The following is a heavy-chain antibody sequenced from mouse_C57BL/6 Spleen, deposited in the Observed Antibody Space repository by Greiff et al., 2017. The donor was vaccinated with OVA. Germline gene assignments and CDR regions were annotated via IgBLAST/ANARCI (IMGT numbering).Heavy chain of an antibody. Sequence: QVQLQQSGAELVMPGASVKLSCKASGYTFTSYWMHWVKQRPGQGLEWIGEIDPSDSYTNYNHKFKGKSTLTVDTSSSTAYMQLSSLTSEDSAVYYCARSYGSRDWYFDVWGTGTTVTVSS. CDR1: GYTFTSYW. CDR3: ARSYGSRDWYFDV. J-gene: IGHJ1*03. D-gene: IGHD1-1*01. CDR2: IDPSDSYT. V-gene: IGHV1-69*01.